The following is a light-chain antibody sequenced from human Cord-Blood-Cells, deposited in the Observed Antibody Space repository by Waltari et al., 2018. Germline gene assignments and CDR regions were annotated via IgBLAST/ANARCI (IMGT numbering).Light chain of an antibody. CDR1: QGISSY. V-gene: IGKV1-8*01. CDR2: AAS. CDR3: QQYYSYPL. J-gene: IGKJ4*01. Sequence: IRMTPSPSSLCASTGDRATITCRASQGISSYLAWSQHKPGKAPKLLIYAASTLQSGVPFRFSGSGSGTDFTLTISCMQSEDFATYYCQQYYSYPLFGGGTKVEIK.